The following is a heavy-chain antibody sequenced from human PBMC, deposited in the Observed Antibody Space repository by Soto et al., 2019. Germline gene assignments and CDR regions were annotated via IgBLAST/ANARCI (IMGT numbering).Heavy chain of an antibody. CDR3: ARDHASGGYGGMDV. CDR1: GFTFSTYG. Sequence: EVQLVESGGGLVKPGGSLRLSCGASGFTFSTYGMNWVRQAPGKGLEWVSSISGSSRSTDFADSVKGRFTISRDNAKNSLFLQMNSLRAEDTAIYFCARDHASGGYGGMDVWGQGTTVTVSS. CDR2: ISGSSRST. J-gene: IGHJ6*02. V-gene: IGHV3-21*01. D-gene: IGHD2-15*01.